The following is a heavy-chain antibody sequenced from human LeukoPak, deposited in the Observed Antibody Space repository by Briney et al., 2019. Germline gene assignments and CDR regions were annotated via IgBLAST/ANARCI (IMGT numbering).Heavy chain of an antibody. D-gene: IGHD5-18*01. J-gene: IGHJ6*02. V-gene: IGHV6-1*01. Sequence: SQTLLLTCAISGDSVSSNSAAWNWIRQSPSRGLEWLGRTYYRSKWYNDYAVSVKSRITINPDTSKNQFSLQLNSVTPEDTAVYYCARDIHGYSYGYVPYYYSGMDVWGQGTTVTVSS. CDR1: GDSVSSNSAA. CDR2: TYYRSKWYN. CDR3: ARDIHGYSYGYVPYYYSGMDV.